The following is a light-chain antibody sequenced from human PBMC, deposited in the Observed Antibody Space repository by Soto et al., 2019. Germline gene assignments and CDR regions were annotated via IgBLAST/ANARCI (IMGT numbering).Light chain of an antibody. Sequence: EIVLTQSPATLSLSPGERATLSCRASQSVSSYLAWYQQNPSQAPRLLIYDASNRATGVPARFSGSGSGTDFSLTISTLEPEDFAVYYCQQRTNGYTFGQGTKLEIK. J-gene: IGKJ2*01. CDR2: DAS. V-gene: IGKV3-11*01. CDR1: QSVSSY. CDR3: QQRTNGYT.